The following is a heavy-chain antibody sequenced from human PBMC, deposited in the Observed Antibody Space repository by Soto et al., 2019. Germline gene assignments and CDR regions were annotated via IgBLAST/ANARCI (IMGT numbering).Heavy chain of an antibody. V-gene: IGHV1-2*04. Sequence: ASVKVSCKASGYTFTGYYMHWVRQAPGQGLEWIGWINPNSGGTNYAQKFQGWVTMTRDTSISTAYMELSRLRSDDTAVYYCAGRAYDILSGGDYGMDAWGQGTTVTVSS. CDR3: AGRAYDILSGGDYGMDA. CDR2: INPNSGGT. CDR1: GYTFTGYY. J-gene: IGHJ6*02. D-gene: IGHD3-9*01.